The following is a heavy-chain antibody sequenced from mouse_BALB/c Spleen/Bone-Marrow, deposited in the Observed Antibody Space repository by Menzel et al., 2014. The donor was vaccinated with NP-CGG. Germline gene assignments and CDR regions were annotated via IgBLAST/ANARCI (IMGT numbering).Heavy chain of an antibody. J-gene: IGHJ4*01. V-gene: IGHV5-17*02. CDR2: ISTGSSTI. CDR3: ARSGRDYAMDF. Sequence: VQLQQSGGGLVQPGGSRKLSCAASGFTFSSFGMHWARQAPEKGLEWVAYISTGSSTIYYADTVKGRFTISRDNPMNTLFLQMTSLRSEDTAMYYCARSGRDYAMDFWGQGTSVTVSS. D-gene: IGHD3-1*01. CDR1: GFTFSSFG.